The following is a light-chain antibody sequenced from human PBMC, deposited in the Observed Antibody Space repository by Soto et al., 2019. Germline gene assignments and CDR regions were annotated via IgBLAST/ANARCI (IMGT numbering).Light chain of an antibody. CDR2: DAS. CDR1: QRLXNH. J-gene: IGKJ1*01. CDR3: QQYKSDSWT. V-gene: IGKV1-5*01. Sequence: IQMTQCASSLSASAEDRGIITCRASQRLXNHFNWDQQKPGKAPKVLXVDASSLHRGVPSRLSGSGSGTEFTLTISSLQPDDFAIYYCQQYKSDSWTFGQGTKVDI.